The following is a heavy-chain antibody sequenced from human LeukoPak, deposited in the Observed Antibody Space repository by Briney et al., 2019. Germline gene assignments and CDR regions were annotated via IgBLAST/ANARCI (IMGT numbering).Heavy chain of an antibody. CDR3: ARRRIVVVVAATPRYYFDY. Sequence: KPSETLSLTCAVYGGSFSGYYWSWIRQPPGKGLEWIGEINHSGSTNYNPSLKSRVTISVDTSKNQFSLKLSSVTAADTAVYYRARRRIVVVVAATPRYYFDYWGQGTLVTVSS. CDR1: GGSFSGYY. V-gene: IGHV4-34*01. D-gene: IGHD2-15*01. J-gene: IGHJ4*02. CDR2: INHSGST.